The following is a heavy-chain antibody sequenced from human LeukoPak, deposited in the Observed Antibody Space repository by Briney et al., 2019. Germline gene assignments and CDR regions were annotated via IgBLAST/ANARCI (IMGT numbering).Heavy chain of an antibody. Sequence: SETLSLTCTVSGGSISSHYWSWIRQPPGKGLEWIGYIYYSGSTNYNPSLKSRVTISVDTSKNQFSLKLSSVTAADTAVYYCASTDTAMELDYWGQGTLVTVSS. CDR2: IYYSGST. CDR1: GGSISSHY. J-gene: IGHJ4*02. D-gene: IGHD5-18*01. CDR3: ASTDTAMELDY. V-gene: IGHV4-59*11.